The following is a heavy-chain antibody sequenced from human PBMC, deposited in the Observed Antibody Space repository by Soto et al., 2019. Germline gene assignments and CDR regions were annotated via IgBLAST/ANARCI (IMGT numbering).Heavy chain of an antibody. CDR1: GGSISSYY. CDR3: ARAPSHYYDSSGYRINWFDP. CDR2: IYYSGST. J-gene: IGHJ5*02. V-gene: IGHV4-59*01. Sequence: SETLSLTCTVSGGSISSYYWSWIRQPPGKGLEWIGYIYYSGSTNYNPSLKSRVTISVDTSKNQFSLKLSSVTAAETAVYYCARAPSHYYDSSGYRINWFDPWGQGTLVTVSS. D-gene: IGHD3-22*01.